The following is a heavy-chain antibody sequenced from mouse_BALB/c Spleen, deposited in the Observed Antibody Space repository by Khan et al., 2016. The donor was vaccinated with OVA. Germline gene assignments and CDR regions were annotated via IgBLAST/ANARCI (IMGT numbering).Heavy chain of an antibody. D-gene: IGHD2-2*01. J-gene: IGHJ4*01. CDR3: VRAMYYGYLYAMDY. CDR2: IRNIAHGYTT. V-gene: IGHV7-3*02. Sequence: EVELVESGGGLVQPGGSLRLSCATSGFTFTDYYMTWVRQPPGKALEWLAFIRNIAHGYTTEYSASVQGRFTISRDNSQSILYLQMKPLRAEDSATYYCVRAMYYGYLYAMDYWGQGTSVTVSS. CDR1: GFTFTDYY.